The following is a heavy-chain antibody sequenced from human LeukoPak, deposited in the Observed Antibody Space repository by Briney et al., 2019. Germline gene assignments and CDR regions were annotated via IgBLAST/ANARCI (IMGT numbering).Heavy chain of an antibody. J-gene: IGHJ3*02. Sequence: PGGSLRLSCAASGFTFSSYAMHWVRQAPGKGLEWVAVISYDGSNKYYADSVKGRFTISRDNSKNTLYLQMNSLRAEDTAVYYCARGDGYKRQLNAFDIWGQGTMVTVSS. CDR1: GFTFSSYA. CDR3: ARGDGYKRQLNAFDI. D-gene: IGHD5-24*01. CDR2: ISYDGSNK. V-gene: IGHV3-30-3*01.